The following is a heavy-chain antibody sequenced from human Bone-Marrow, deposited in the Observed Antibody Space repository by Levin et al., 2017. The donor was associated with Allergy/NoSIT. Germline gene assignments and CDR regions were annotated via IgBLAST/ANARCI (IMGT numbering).Heavy chain of an antibody. J-gene: IGHJ4*02. D-gene: IGHD6-19*01. CDR1: GFTFSSYA. V-gene: IGHV3-23*01. CDR2: ISGSGGST. Sequence: GGSLRLSCAASGFTFSSYAMSWVRQAPGKGLEWVSAISGSGGSTYYADSVKGRFTISRDNSKNTLYLQMNSLRAEDTAVYYCAKGPGQWLSLGYFDYWGQGTLVTVSS. CDR3: AKGPGQWLSLGYFDY.